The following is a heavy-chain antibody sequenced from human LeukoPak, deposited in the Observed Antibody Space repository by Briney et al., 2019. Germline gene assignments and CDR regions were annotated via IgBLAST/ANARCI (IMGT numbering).Heavy chain of an antibody. CDR3: ARAGSAALSE. D-gene: IGHD6-25*01. Sequence: ASVKVSCNASGYTVSSSGISWVRQAPGRGRHWLGWISAYNGNTTYAQKLQGRVTMTTDTPTSTAYLDLRSLSSDPTAVYYSARAGSAALSEWGQGTLVTVSS. CDR1: GYTVSSSG. J-gene: IGHJ4*02. V-gene: IGHV1-18*01. CDR2: ISAYNGNT.